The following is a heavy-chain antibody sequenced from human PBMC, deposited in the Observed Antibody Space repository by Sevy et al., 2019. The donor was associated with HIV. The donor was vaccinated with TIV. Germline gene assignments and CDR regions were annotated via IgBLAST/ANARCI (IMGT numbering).Heavy chain of an antibody. CDR3: ARATPEFTFSWKNDY. V-gene: IGHV3-64*01. CDR1: GFTFSRYA. J-gene: IGHJ4*02. Sequence: GGSLRLSCAASGFTFSRYAMHWVRQAPGKGLEYVSAISSNGGSTYYANSVKGRFTISRDNSKNTLYLQMGSLRAEDMAVYYCARATPEFTFSWKNDYWGQGTLVTVSS. CDR2: ISSNGGST. D-gene: IGHD1-1*01.